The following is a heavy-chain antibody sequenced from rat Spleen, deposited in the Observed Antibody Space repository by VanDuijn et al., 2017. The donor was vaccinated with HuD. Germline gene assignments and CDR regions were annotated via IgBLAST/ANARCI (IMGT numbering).Heavy chain of an antibody. J-gene: IGHJ2*01. CDR1: GFTFNNYW. CDR3: ASQHYFDGYYRDY. V-gene: IGHV5-31*01. Sequence: EVQLVESGGGLVQPGRSLKLSCVASGFTFNNYWMTWIRQAPGKGLEWVASITNAAGKVYYPDSVKGRFTISRDTAQNPLYLQMNSPRSEDTAMYFCASQHYFDGYYRDYWGQGVMVTVSS. CDR2: ITNAAGKV. D-gene: IGHD1-12*03.